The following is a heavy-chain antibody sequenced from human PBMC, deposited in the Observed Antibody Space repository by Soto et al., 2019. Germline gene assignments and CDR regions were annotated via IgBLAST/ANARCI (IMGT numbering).Heavy chain of an antibody. Sequence: PGGSLRLSCAASGFTFSTYSMNWVRQAPGKGLEWVSSITSASSYIYYADSVKGRFTISRDNAKNSLYLQMNSLRAEDTAIYYCARDKDYGGILDFWGQGTLVTVSS. V-gene: IGHV3-21*01. D-gene: IGHD4-17*01. CDR2: ITSASSYI. CDR1: GFTFSTYS. J-gene: IGHJ4*02. CDR3: ARDKDYGGILDF.